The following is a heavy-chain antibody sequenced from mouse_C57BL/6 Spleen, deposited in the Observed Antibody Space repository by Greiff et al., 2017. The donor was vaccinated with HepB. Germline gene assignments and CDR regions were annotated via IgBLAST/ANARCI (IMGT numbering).Heavy chain of an antibody. CDR3: ARWDVYGGREFAC. J-gene: IGHJ3*01. CDR2: IYPGDGDT. CDR1: GYAFSSSW. Sequence: VKLMESGPELVKPGASVKISCKASGYAFSSSWMNWVKQRPGKGLEWIGRIYPGDGDTNYNGKFKGKATLTADKSSSTAYMQLSSLTSEDSAVYLFARWDVYGGREFACWGQGTLVTVSA. D-gene: IGHD2-2*01. V-gene: IGHV1-82*01.